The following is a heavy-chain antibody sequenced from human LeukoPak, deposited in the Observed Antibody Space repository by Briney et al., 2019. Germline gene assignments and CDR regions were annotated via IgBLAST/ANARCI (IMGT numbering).Heavy chain of an antibody. CDR2: IIPIFGTA. CDR1: GYTFTGYY. CDR3: ARIGDGYKSPTDY. V-gene: IGHV1-69*05. J-gene: IGHJ4*02. Sequence: SVKVSCKASGYTFTGYYMHWVRQAPGQGLEWMGRIIPIFGTANYAQKFQGRVTITTDESTSTAYMELSSLRSEDTAVYYCARIGDGYKSPTDYWGQGTLVTVSS. D-gene: IGHD5-24*01.